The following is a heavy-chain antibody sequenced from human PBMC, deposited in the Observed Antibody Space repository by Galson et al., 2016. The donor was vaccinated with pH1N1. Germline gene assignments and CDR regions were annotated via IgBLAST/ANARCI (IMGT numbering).Heavy chain of an antibody. V-gene: IGHV4-34*01. CDR3: ARIGYFRIDY. D-gene: IGHD2-15*01. Sequence: SETLSLTCAAHGASLVGYSWGWVRQSPGKGLEWIGEISHSGSTNDNPSLKSRVTISIDTSKNQFSLRLTSVTAADTAIYYCARIGYFRIDYWGQGTLLTVSS. CDR1: GASLVGYS. J-gene: IGHJ4*02. CDR2: ISHSGST.